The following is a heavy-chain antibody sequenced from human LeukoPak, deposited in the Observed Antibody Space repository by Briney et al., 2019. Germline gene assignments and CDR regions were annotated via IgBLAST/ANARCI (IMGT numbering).Heavy chain of an antibody. CDR2: IYYTGNT. V-gene: IGHV4-59*01. CDR1: GASISSYY. CDR3: ARGYYDSSGYSNPFDY. D-gene: IGHD3-22*01. Sequence: PSETLSLTCTVSGASISSYYWSWIRQPPGKGLEWIGYIYYTGNTNYNPSLKSRVTVSVDTSKNQFPLRLTSVTAADTAVYYCARGYYDSSGYSNPFDYWGQGTLVTVSS. J-gene: IGHJ4*02.